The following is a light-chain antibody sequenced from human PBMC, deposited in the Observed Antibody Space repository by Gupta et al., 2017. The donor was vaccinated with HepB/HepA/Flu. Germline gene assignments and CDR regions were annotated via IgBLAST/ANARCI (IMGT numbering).Light chain of an antibody. CDR2: GAP. V-gene: IGKV1-39*01. J-gene: IGKJ4*01. CDR3: LQTYSSPLT. CDR1: QNIRNY. Sequence: DIQMTQSPSSLSASVGDRVTITCRASQNIRNYLIWYQQKPGKAPKVLIYGAPSLQSGVSSGFSGSGSGTDFTLTIGSLQPEDVGTYYCLQTYSSPLTFGGGTKVEMK.